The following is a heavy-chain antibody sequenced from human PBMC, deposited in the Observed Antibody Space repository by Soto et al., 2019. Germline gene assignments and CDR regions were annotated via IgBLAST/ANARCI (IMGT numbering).Heavy chain of an antibody. CDR3: ARKEALGGDCSAFDS. J-gene: IGHJ4*02. V-gene: IGHV1-69*06. CDR2: IIPLFGTA. D-gene: IGHD2-21*02. CDR1: GGIFSSNT. Sequence: QVYLVQSGAEVKKPGSSVKISCKASGGIFSSNTINWVRQAAGQGLEWMGGIIPLFGTANYAEKFQGIVTITADKTTKTEYMELTSLRAEDTAVYYCARKEALGGDCSAFDSWGQGTMVTVSS.